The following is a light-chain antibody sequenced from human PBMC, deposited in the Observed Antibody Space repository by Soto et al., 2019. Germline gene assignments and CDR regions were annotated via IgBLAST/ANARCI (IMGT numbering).Light chain of an antibody. V-gene: IGKV3-15*01. CDR1: QSVSSN. Sequence: EIVMTQSPATLSVSPGERATLSCRASQSVSSNLAWYQQKPGQTPKLLIYVASTRATGIPAMFSGSGSGTEVTLTISRLQSEDFAVYYCQQYNVLPLTFGGGTKVEFK. J-gene: IGKJ4*01. CDR2: VAS. CDR3: QQYNVLPLT.